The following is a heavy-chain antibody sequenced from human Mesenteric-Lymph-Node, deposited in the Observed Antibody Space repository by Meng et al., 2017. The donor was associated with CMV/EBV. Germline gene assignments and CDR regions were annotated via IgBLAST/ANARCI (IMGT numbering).Heavy chain of an antibody. CDR1: GYPFIGYH. CDR3: ARGDSWGYYNYYGMDV. J-gene: IGHJ6*02. CDR2: MNPNNGNT. V-gene: IGHV1-8*03. Sequence: ASVKVSCKTSGYPFIGYHIHWVRQAPGQGLEWLGWMNPNNGNTAYAQKFQGRVTITRSTSISTAYMELSGLRSDDTAVYYCARGDSWGYYNYYGMDVWGQGTTVTVSS. D-gene: IGHD7-27*01.